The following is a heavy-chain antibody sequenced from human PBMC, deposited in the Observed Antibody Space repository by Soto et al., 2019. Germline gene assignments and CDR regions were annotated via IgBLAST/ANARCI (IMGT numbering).Heavy chain of an antibody. D-gene: IGHD3-9*01. CDR2: ISFDGNII. J-gene: IGHJ4*03. CDR1: EFSFSSYA. CDR3: ARTFDTITCYFDY. V-gene: IGHV3-30*16. Sequence: PGGSLRLSCAASEFSFSSYAMHWIRQAPGKGLEWVAVISFDGNIIQYADSVKGRFIISRDNSKNTLYLQMNSLRGEDTAVYYCARTFDTITCYFDYWGQGTLVTVSS.